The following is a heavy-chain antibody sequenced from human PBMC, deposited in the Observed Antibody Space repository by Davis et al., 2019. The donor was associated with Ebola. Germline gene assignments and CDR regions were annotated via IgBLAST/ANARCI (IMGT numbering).Heavy chain of an antibody. CDR2: ISPYSGNT. CDR1: GYSFTSYG. V-gene: IGHV1-18*04. CDR3: ARDQSSTWYNARYHYYGMDV. Sequence: ASVKVSCTASGYSFTSYGINWVRQAPGQGLEWMAWISPYSGNTNYAQKFQGRVTMTTDPSTSTAYMELRSLRSDDTAVYYCARDQSSTWYNARYHYYGMDVWGQGTTVTVSS. J-gene: IGHJ6*02. D-gene: IGHD6-13*01.